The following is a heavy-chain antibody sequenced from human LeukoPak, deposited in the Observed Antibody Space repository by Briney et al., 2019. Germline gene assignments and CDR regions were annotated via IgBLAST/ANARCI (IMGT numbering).Heavy chain of an antibody. V-gene: IGHV1-24*01. D-gene: IGHD3-10*01. CDR1: GYTLTELS. Sequence: ASVKVSCKVSGYTLTELSMHWVRQAPGKGLEWMGGFDPEDGETTYAQKFQGRVTMTEDTSTDTAYMELSSLRSEDTAVYYCATLNTMADAFDIWGQGTMVTVSS. CDR2: FDPEDGET. J-gene: IGHJ3*02. CDR3: ATLNTMADAFDI.